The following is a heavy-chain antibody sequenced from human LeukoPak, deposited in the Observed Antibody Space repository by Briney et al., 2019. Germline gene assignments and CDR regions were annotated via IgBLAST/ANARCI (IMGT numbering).Heavy chain of an antibody. CDR1: GYTFTSYA. J-gene: IGHJ6*02. D-gene: IGHD3-22*01. Sequence: ASVKVSCTASGYTFTSYAMNWVRQAPGQGLEWMGWINTNTGNPTYAQGFTGRFVFSLDTSVSTAYLQISSLKAEDTAVYYCARELDSSGYYGFYYYYGMDVWGQGTTVTVSS. V-gene: IGHV7-4-1*02. CDR3: ARELDSSGYYGFYYYYGMDV. CDR2: INTNTGNP.